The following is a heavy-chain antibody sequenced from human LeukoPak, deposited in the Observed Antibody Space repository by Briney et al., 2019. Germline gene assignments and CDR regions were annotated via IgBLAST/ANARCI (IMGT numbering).Heavy chain of an antibody. CDR1: GYSISSGYY. D-gene: IGHD2-2*01. CDR2: IYHSGST. Sequence: PSETLSLTCAVSGYSISSGYYWGWIRQPPGKGLEWVGSIYHSGSTYYNPSLKSRVTISVDTSKSQFSLKLSSVTAADTAVYFCARLAIVVVPAATDNWFDPWGQGPLVTVSS. V-gene: IGHV4-38-2*01. CDR3: ARLAIVVVPAATDNWFDP. J-gene: IGHJ5*02.